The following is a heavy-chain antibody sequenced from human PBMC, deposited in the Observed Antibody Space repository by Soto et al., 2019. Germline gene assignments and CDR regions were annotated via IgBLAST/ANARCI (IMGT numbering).Heavy chain of an antibody. Sequence: EVQLVESRGGLVKPGGSLRLSCAASGFTFSSYSMNWVRQAPGKGLEWVSSINYKSHIDYADSVKGRFTISRDNAKNSLYLQMNSLRAEDTAVYFCARDLIYAGYYYYMDVWGIGTTVTVSS. CDR3: ARDLIYAGYYYYMDV. CDR1: GFTFSSYS. J-gene: IGHJ6*03. CDR2: INYKSHI. V-gene: IGHV3-21*01. D-gene: IGHD3-10*01.